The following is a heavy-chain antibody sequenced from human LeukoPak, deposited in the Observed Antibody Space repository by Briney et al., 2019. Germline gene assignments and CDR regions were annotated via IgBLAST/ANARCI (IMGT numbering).Heavy chain of an antibody. Sequence: PGGSLRLSCAASGFTFSSYDMHWVRQATGKGLEWVSAIGTAGDTYYPGSVKGRFTISGENAKNSLYLQMNSLRAGDTAVYYCARAASGSYRLYFDYWGQGTLVTVSS. V-gene: IGHV3-13*01. CDR2: IGTAGDT. CDR3: ARAASGSYRLYFDY. J-gene: IGHJ4*02. D-gene: IGHD1-26*01. CDR1: GFTFSSYD.